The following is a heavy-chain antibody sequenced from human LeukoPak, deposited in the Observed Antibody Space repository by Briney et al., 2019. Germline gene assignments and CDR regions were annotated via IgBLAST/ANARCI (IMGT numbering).Heavy chain of an antibody. CDR1: GFIFSSYN. J-gene: IGHJ4*02. CDR2: ISSSSSYI. Sequence: PGGSLRLSCAASGFIFSSYNMNWVRQAPGKGLEWVSSISSSSSYIYYADSVKGRFTISRDNAKNSLYLQMNSLRAEDTAVYYCARFGMGGAILDYWGQGTLVTVSS. V-gene: IGHV3-21*01. CDR3: ARFGMGGAILDY. D-gene: IGHD1-26*01.